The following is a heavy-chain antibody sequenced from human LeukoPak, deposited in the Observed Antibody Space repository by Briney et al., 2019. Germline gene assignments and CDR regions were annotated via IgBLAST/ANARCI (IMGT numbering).Heavy chain of an antibody. CDR3: AKGASSGYYPYFVDY. J-gene: IGHJ4*02. Sequence: PGGSLRLSCAAPGFTFSSYAMCWVRQAPRKGLEWVSGVSGSGGSTYYADSVKGRLTISRDNSKNTLYLQMNSLRAEDTAVYYCAKGASSGYYPYFVDYWGQGTLVTVSS. CDR2: VSGSGGST. CDR1: GFTFSSYA. D-gene: IGHD3-22*01. V-gene: IGHV3-23*01.